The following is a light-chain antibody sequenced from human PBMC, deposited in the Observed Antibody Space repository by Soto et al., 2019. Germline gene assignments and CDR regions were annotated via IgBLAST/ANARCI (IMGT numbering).Light chain of an antibody. Sequence: DRVTISCRASQSIGRNLNWYQQKPGKAPTLLIFTSSSLQSGVPSRFSGSGSGTDFILTISSLQPEDFATYYCQQSYSTPPTFGQGTKVDIK. J-gene: IGKJ1*01. V-gene: IGKV1-39*01. CDR2: TSS. CDR1: QSIGRN. CDR3: QQSYSTPPT.